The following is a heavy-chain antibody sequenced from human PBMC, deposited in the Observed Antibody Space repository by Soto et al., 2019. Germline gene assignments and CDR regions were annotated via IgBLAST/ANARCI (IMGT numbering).Heavy chain of an antibody. Sequence: GASVKVSCTASGYTFTSYYMHWVRQAPGQGLEWMGIINPSGGSTSYAQKFQGRVTMTRDTSTSTVYMELSSLRSEDTAVYYCARDQGRLIAVAGPSHYYYGMDVWGQGTTVTVSS. CDR1: GYTFTSYY. V-gene: IGHV1-46*01. CDR2: INPSGGST. D-gene: IGHD6-19*01. CDR3: ARDQGRLIAVAGPSHYYYGMDV. J-gene: IGHJ6*02.